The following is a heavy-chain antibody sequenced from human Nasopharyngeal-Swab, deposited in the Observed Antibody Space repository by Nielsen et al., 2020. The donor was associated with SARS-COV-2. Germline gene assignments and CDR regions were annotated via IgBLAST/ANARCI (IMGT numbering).Heavy chain of an antibody. V-gene: IGHV4-39*01. Sequence: WIRQPPGKGLEWIGSIYHSGSSYYNPSLESRVTITVDTSKNQYSLRRSSLTAADTAVYYCARLRATVTTSYYYYYYMDVWGKGTTVTVSS. J-gene: IGHJ6*03. CDR3: ARLRATVTTSYYYYYYMDV. CDR2: IYHSGSS. D-gene: IGHD4-11*01.